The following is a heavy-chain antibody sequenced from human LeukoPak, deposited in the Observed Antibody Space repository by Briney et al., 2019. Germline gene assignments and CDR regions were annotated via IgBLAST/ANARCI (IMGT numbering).Heavy chain of an antibody. Sequence: SETLSLTCTVSGGPISSHYWSWIRQPPGKGLEWIGYIYYSGSTNYNPSLKSRVTISVDTSKNQFSLKLSSVTAADTAVYYCARVNYYDSSGYPYYFDYWGQGTLVTVSS. CDR1: GGPISSHY. D-gene: IGHD3-22*01. J-gene: IGHJ4*02. V-gene: IGHV4-59*11. CDR3: ARVNYYDSSGYPYYFDY. CDR2: IYYSGST.